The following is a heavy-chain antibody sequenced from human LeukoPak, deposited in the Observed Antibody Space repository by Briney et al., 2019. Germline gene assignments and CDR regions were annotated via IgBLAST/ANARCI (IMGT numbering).Heavy chain of an antibody. CDR1: GFTFSNAW. Sequence: GGSLRLSCAASGFTFSNAWMNWVRQAPGKGLEWVSSISGSSNYIYYADSVKGRFTVSRDNAKNSLYLRMNSLRAEDTAVYFCASQYTSSRIFDDWGQGTLVTVSS. V-gene: IGHV3-21*01. J-gene: IGHJ4*02. CDR2: ISGSSNYI. CDR3: ASQYTSSRIFDD. D-gene: IGHD6-13*01.